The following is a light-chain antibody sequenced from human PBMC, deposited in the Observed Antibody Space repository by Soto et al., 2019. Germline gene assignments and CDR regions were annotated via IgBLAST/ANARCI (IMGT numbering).Light chain of an antibody. CDR3: QQYKYDYPPLT. CDR2: KAS. J-gene: IGKJ1*01. Sequence: DIQMTQSPSTLSSSVGDRVTITCRASQNIYTWLAWYQQKPGKAPKVLIYKASSLESGVASRFSGSGSGTEFNLTISILQPDDVASYYCQQYKYDYPPLTFGQGTKVEIK. V-gene: IGKV1-5*03. CDR1: QNIYTW.